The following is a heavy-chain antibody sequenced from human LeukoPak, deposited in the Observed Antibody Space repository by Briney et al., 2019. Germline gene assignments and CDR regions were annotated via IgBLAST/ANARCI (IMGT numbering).Heavy chain of an antibody. V-gene: IGHV1-69*13. Sequence: SVKVSCKASGGTFSSYAISWVRQAPGQGLEWMGGNIPIFGTANYAQKFQGRVTITADESTSTAYMELSSPRSEDTAVYYCARAGMIVESSAQNDYWGQGTLVTVSS. CDR1: GGTFSSYA. D-gene: IGHD3-22*01. CDR3: ARAGMIVESSAQNDY. J-gene: IGHJ4*02. CDR2: NIPIFGTA.